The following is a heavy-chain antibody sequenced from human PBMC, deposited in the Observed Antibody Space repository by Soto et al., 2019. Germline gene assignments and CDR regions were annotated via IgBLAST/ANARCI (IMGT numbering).Heavy chain of an antibody. CDR1: GFTFSSYS. J-gene: IGHJ6*02. Sequence: GSLRLSCAASGFTFSSYSMNWVRQAPGKGLEWVSSISSSSSYIYYADSVKGRFTISRDNAKNSLYLQMNSLRAEDTAVYYCARDRSYYDSSGYRHGMDVWGQGTTVTVSS. V-gene: IGHV3-21*01. D-gene: IGHD3-22*01. CDR2: ISSSSSYI. CDR3: ARDRSYYDSSGYRHGMDV.